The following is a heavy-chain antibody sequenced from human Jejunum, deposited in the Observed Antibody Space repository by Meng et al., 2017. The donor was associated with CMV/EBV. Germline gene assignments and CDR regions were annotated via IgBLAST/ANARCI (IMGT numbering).Heavy chain of an antibody. Sequence: FDTSWMQWVRQVPGTGLVWLSHISSDGSKIRYADSVKGRFIISRDNTKNTLYLQMNSLRPEDSAMYYCARPLSPWDSGTHEPFNLWGQGTLVTVSS. D-gene: IGHD6-13*01. CDR1: FDTSW. CDR2: ISSDGSKI. CDR3: ARPLSPWDSGTHEPFNL. V-gene: IGHV3-74*01. J-gene: IGHJ4*02.